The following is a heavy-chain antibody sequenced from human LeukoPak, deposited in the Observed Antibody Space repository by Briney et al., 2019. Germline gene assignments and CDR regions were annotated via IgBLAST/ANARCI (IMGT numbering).Heavy chain of an antibody. D-gene: IGHD2-15*01. CDR1: GGTFSSYA. CDR2: IIPIFGTA. J-gene: IGHJ5*02. CDR3: ASATELGYCSGGSCYVSWPIYQFDP. V-gene: IGHV1-69*13. Sequence: SVKVSCKASGGTFSSYAISWVRQAPGQGLEWMGGIIPIFGTANYAQKFQGRVTITADESTSTAYMELSSLRSEDTAVYYCASATELGYCSGGSCYVSWPIYQFDPWGQGTLVTVSS.